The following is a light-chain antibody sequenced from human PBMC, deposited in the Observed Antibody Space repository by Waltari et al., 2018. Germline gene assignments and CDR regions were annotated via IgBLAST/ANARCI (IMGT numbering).Light chain of an antibody. J-gene: IGLJ3*02. CDR3: SSFTDSDNWV. V-gene: IGLV2-8*01. Sequence: QSALTQPPSASGSPGQSVTISCPGTNSDVGGYNFVSWYQQHPGKAPKLMIYEVTERPSGVPDRFSGSKSGNTAFLTVSGLLAEDEADYYCSSFTDSDNWVFGGGTKLTVL. CDR1: NSDVGGYNF. CDR2: EVT.